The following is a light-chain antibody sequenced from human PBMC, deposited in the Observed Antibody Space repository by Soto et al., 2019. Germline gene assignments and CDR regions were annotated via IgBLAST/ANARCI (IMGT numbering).Light chain of an antibody. J-gene: IGKJ4*01. CDR1: QSINSK. CDR2: GAS. CDR3: QEYNHWHPIT. V-gene: IGKV3-15*01. Sequence: EIVMTQSPATLSVSPGEIATLSCRASQSINSKLAWYQQKPGQAPRLLIYGASIRATGIPVRFSGSGSGTEFTLTISSLQSEDLAVYYCQEYNHWHPITFGGGTKVEIK.